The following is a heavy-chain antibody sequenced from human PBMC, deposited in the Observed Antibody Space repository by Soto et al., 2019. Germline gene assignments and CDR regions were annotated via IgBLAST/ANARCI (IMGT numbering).Heavy chain of an antibody. J-gene: IGHJ4*02. CDR1: GYTFTSYG. CDR3: ARGRYGDY. CDR2: ISARNGDT. V-gene: IGHV1-18*01. Sequence: QVHLVQSGAEVKKPGASVKVSCKGSGYTFTSYGINWVRQAPGQGLEWMGWISARNGDTDYAQKLQGRVTVTRDTSTSTAYMELRSLRADDPAVYYCARGRYGDYWGQGALVTVSS. D-gene: IGHD1-1*01.